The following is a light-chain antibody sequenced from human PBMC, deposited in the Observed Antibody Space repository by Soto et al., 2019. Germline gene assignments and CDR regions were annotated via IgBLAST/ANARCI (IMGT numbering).Light chain of an antibody. V-gene: IGLV2-14*01. CDR3: SSYETTSRRL. CDR2: ELT. J-gene: IGLJ1*01. Sequence: QSVLTQPASVSGSPGQSITISCTGTSDNVGRFSFVSWYQQHPGKAPKLLIYELTKRPSGISDRFSGSKSGNTAPLTISGLQAEDEADYYCSSYETTSRRLFGTGTKVTVL. CDR1: SDNVGRFSF.